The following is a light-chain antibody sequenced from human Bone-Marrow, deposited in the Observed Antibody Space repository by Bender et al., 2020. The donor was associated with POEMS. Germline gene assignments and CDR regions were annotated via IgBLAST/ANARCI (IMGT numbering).Light chain of an antibody. CDR2: YDD. CDR1: SSNIGNHG. CDR3: SAWDHSLSGWV. J-gene: IGLJ3*02. V-gene: IGLV1-36*01. Sequence: QSVVTQPPSLSEAPRQRVTISCSGSSSNIGNHGVNWYQQLPGEAPKLLIYYDDLLTPGVSDRFSASKSGTSATLAISELRAMNEALYYCSAWDHSLSGWVFGGRTKLTVL.